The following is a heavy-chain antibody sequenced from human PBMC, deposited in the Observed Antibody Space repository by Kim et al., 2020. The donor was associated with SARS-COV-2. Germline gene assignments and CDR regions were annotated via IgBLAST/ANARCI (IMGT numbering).Heavy chain of an antibody. J-gene: IGHJ6*02. D-gene: IGHD6-6*01. V-gene: IGHV3-30*03. CDR3: TRVDNNSSRYYGMDV. CDR2: ISYDGINK. Sequence: GGSLRLSCAASGFTFSSYGMHWVRQAPGKGLEWVAVISYDGINKYYADSVKGRFTISRDNSKNTLYLQMNSLRAEDTAVYYCTRVDNNSSRYYGMDVWGQGTTVTVSS. CDR1: GFTFSSYG.